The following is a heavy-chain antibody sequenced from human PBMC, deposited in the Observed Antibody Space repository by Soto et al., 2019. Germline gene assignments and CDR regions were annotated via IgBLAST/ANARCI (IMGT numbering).Heavy chain of an antibody. V-gene: IGHV1-69*13. CDR2: IIPIFGTA. CDR1: GGTFSSYA. J-gene: IGHJ6*02. D-gene: IGHD2-15*01. Sequence: SVTVSCKPSGGTFSSYAISWLRQAPGQGLEWMGGIIPIFGTANYAQKFQGRVTITADESTSTAYMELSSLRSEDTAVYYCARTMMMVAAPDYYYGMDVWGQGTTVTVSS. CDR3: ARTMMMVAAPDYYYGMDV.